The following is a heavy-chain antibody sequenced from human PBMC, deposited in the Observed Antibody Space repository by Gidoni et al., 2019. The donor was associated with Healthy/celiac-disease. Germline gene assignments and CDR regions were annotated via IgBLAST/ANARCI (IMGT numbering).Heavy chain of an antibody. D-gene: IGHD2-15*01. CDR3: ATYSPVTYSSRLGAFDI. CDR2: ISSSSSYI. Sequence: EVQLVESGGGLVKPGGSLRLSCAASGFTFRSYSMNWVRQAPGKGLDWVSSISSSSSYIYYADSVKGRFTISRDNAKNSLYLQMNSLRAEDTAVYYCATYSPVTYSSRLGAFDIWGQGTMVTVSS. J-gene: IGHJ3*02. CDR1: GFTFRSYS. V-gene: IGHV3-21*01.